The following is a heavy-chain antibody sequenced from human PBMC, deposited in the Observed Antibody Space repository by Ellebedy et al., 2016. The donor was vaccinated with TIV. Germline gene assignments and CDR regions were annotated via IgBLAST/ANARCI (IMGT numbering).Heavy chain of an antibody. Sequence: PGGSLRLSCAASGFTFSSYWTHWVRQAPGKGLVWVSRINSDGSSTSYADSVKGRFTISRDNAKNTLYLQMNSLRAEDTAVYYCARTQFTSGGSCYSLWGQGTLVTVSS. J-gene: IGHJ4*02. CDR3: ARTQFTSGGSCYSL. V-gene: IGHV3-74*01. CDR2: INSDGSST. CDR1: GFTFSSYW. D-gene: IGHD2-15*01.